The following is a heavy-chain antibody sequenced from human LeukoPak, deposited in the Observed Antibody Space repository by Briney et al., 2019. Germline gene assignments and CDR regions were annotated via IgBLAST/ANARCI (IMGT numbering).Heavy chain of an antibody. Sequence: ASVKVSCKASGYTLTGYYIHWVRQAPGQGLEWVGWIIPNSGGTNYAQKFRGRVTMTRDTSISTAYMELSRLRSDDTAVYYCARDENYDSSGYLFDYWGQGTLVTVSS. CDR1: GYTLTGYY. V-gene: IGHV1-2*02. CDR3: ARDENYDSSGYLFDY. D-gene: IGHD3-22*01. CDR2: IIPNSGGT. J-gene: IGHJ4*02.